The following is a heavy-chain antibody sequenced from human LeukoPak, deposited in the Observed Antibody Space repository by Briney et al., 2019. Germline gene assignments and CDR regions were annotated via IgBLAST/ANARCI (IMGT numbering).Heavy chain of an antibody. D-gene: IGHD1-14*01. V-gene: IGHV4-34*01. CDR2: INHSGST. J-gene: IGHJ4*02. Sequence: SETLSLTCAVYGGSFSGYYWSWIRQPPGEGLEWIGEINHSGSTNYNPSLKSRVTISVDTSKNQFSLKLSSVTAADTAVYYCARGWYDFDYWGQGTLVTVSS. CDR1: GGSFSGYY. CDR3: ARGWYDFDY.